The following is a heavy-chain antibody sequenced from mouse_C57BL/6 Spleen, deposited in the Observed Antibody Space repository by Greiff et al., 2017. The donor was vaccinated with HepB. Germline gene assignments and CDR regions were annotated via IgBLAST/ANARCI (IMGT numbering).Heavy chain of an antibody. CDR3: TELLRGY. Sequence: EVQLQQSGAELVRPGASVKLSCTASGFNIKDDYMHWVKQRPDKGLEWIGWIDPENGDTENASKFRGKATITADTSSNTAYLQLSSLTSEDTAVYYCTELLRGYWGQGTTLTVSS. V-gene: IGHV14-4*01. CDR2: IDPENGDT. D-gene: IGHD1-1*01. CDR1: GFNIKDDY. J-gene: IGHJ2*01.